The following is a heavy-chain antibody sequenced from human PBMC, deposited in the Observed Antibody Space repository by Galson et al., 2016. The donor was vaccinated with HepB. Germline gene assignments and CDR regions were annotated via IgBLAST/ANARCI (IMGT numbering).Heavy chain of an antibody. CDR1: GFTFKNFG. CDR3: AIDPSHWIENPFAL. J-gene: IGHJ4*02. D-gene: IGHD2-2*03. CDR2: ICGSCGDI. V-gene: IGHV3-23*01. Sequence: SLRLSCAASGFTFKNFGMTWVRQAPGKGLEWVSTICGSCGDIDYADSVQGRFTISRDNSKNTLSLQMNSLRAEDTATYYCAIDPSHWIENPFALWGQGTQVTVSS.